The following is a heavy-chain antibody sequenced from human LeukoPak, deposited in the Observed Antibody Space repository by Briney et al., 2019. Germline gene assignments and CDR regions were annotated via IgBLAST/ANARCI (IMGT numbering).Heavy chain of an antibody. Sequence: HTGGSLRLSCAASGFTFSSYAMNWVRQAPGKGLEWVSYISSSGSTIYYADSVKGRFTISRDNAKNSLYLQMNSLRAEDTAVYFCASVRQFVDYWGQGTLVTVSS. J-gene: IGHJ4*02. CDR1: GFTFSSYA. CDR2: ISSSGSTI. CDR3: ASVRQFVDY. D-gene: IGHD3-10*01. V-gene: IGHV3-48*03.